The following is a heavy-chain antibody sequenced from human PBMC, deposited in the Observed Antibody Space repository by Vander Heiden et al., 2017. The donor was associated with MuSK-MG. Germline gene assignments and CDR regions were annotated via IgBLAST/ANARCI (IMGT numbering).Heavy chain of an antibody. D-gene: IGHD5-12*01. CDR2: VSFHGRET. V-gene: IGHV3-30*04. CDR1: GFTFASYT. CDR3: ARGQDYSGYLGRARFDS. Sequence: QVHLVESGGGVVQPGRSLSLSCAASGFTFASYTMHWVRQAPGKGLEWVALVSFHGRETYYADSVKGRFSISRDSSKNMVYLQANSLRSEDTALYYCARGQDYSGYLGRARFDSWGHGTLVTVSS. J-gene: IGHJ4*01.